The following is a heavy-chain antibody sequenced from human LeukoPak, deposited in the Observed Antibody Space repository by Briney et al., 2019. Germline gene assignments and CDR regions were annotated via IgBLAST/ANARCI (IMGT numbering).Heavy chain of an antibody. Sequence: SETLSLTCTVSGGSISSSSYYWGWIRQPPGKGLEWIGSIYYSGSTYYNPSLKSRVTISVDTSKNQFSLKLSSVTAADTAVYYCASDSRQSGYYNYWGQGTLVTVSS. CDR1: GGSISSSSYY. V-gene: IGHV4-39*07. D-gene: IGHD3-22*01. J-gene: IGHJ4*02. CDR3: ASDSRQSGYYNY. CDR2: IYYSGST.